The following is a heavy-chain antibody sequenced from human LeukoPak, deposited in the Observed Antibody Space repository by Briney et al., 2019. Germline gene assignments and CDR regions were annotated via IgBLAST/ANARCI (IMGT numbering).Heavy chain of an antibody. CDR2: FDPEEGET. CDR3: ATALPGSQLEVVVATIDAFDI. V-gene: IGHV1-24*01. J-gene: IGHJ3*02. Sequence: ASVKVSFKVSGYTLIELSMHWVRQAPGKGLEWMGGFDPEEGETIYAQKFQGRVTMTEDTSTDTAYMELSSLRSEDTAVYYCATALPGSQLEVVVATIDAFDIWGQGTMVTVSS. D-gene: IGHD2-15*01. CDR1: GYTLIELS.